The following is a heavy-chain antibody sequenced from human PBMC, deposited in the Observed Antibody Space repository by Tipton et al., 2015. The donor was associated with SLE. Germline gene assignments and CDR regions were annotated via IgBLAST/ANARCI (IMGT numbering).Heavy chain of an antibody. CDR2: VFYSGTT. J-gene: IGHJ4*02. V-gene: IGHV4-39*07. CDR1: VASINSSSYY. D-gene: IGHD6-19*01. Sequence: TLSLTCTVSVASINSSSYYWAWIRQPPVKGLEWIGSVFYSGTTYYNPSLKSRVTISLDTSKNQFSLKVNSVTAADTAVYYCANLLWGGWPFADWGQGNLVTVSS. CDR3: ANLLWGGWPFAD.